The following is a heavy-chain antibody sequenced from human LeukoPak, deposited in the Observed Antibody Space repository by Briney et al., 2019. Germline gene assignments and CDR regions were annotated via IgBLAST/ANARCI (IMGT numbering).Heavy chain of an antibody. J-gene: IGHJ6*02. CDR2: IFYTGST. CDR1: GASLSSYY. D-gene: IGHD6-19*01. Sequence: SETLSLTCTVSGASLSSYYGGWIRLPPGKGLQWIGHIFYTGSTNYHPSLKSRVTMSVHTSKNQFSLKLSSVTAADTAVYYCARRIAVAGTTGSDYGMDVWGQGTTVTVSS. V-gene: IGHV4-59*01. CDR3: ARRIAVAGTTGSDYGMDV.